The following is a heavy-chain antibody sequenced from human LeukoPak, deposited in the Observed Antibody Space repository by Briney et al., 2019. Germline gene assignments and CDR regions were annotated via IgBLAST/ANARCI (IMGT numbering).Heavy chain of an antibody. CDR2: IRSKANSYAT. CDR1: GFTLSGSA. CDR3: TRLWGDCGGDCYSRDY. J-gene: IGHJ4*02. D-gene: IGHD2-21*02. V-gene: IGHV3-73*01. Sequence: GGSLRLSCAASGFTLSGSAMHWVRQASGKGLEWVGRIRSKANSYATAYGASVKGRFTISRDDSKNTAYLQMNSLKIEDMAVYYCTRLWGDCGGDCYSRDYWGQGTLVTVSS.